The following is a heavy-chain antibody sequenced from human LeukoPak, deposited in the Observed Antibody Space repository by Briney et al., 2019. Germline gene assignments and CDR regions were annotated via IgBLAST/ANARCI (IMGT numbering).Heavy chain of an antibody. CDR3: ARGDYDILTGYNYNWFDP. CDR2: INPNSGNT. CDR1: GYTFTGYY. D-gene: IGHD3-9*01. V-gene: IGHV1-8*02. J-gene: IGHJ5*02. Sequence: ASVKVSCKASGYTFTGYYMHWVRQAPGQGLEWMGWINPNSGNTGYAQKFQGRVTMTRNTSISTAYMELSSLRSEDTAVYYCARGDYDILTGYNYNWFDPWGQGTLVTVSS.